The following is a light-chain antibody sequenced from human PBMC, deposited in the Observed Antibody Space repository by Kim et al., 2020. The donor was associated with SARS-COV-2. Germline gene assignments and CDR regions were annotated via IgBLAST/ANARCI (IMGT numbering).Light chain of an antibody. CDR2: EDD. J-gene: IGLJ3*02. Sequence: GKTVTISFTRSSGSIASNYFQWYQQRPGSAPTTVIYEDDQSPSGVPDRFSGSIDSSSNSASLTISGLKTEDEADYYCQSYDSSNWVFGGGTQLTVL. CDR3: QSYDSSNWV. V-gene: IGLV6-57*03. CDR1: SGSIASNY.